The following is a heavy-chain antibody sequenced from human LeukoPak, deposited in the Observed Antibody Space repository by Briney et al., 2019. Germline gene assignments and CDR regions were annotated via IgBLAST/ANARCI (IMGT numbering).Heavy chain of an antibody. CDR2: ITSSSDYT. Sequence: PGGALRLSCAASGINFSKYSMKWGRPAPGKGLEWVSSITSSSDYTYYADSVKGRFTISRDNAKDSLYLQMNSLRAEDTAVYYCATNEPYWGQGTLVTVSS. J-gene: IGHJ4*02. V-gene: IGHV3-21*01. CDR1: GINFSKYS. CDR3: ATNEPY. D-gene: IGHD1-1*01.